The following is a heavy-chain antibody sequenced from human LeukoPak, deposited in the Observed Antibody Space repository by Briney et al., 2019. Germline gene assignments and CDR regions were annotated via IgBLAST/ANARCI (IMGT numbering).Heavy chain of an antibody. D-gene: IGHD2-21*02. CDR3: ARDIVVVTAIGPNNYYYGMDV. V-gene: IGHV3-48*03. CDR1: GFTFSSYE. J-gene: IGHJ6*02. CDR2: ISNSGSTI. Sequence: QPGGSLRLSCAASGFTFSSYEMNWVRQAPGKGLEWFSYISNSGSTIYYADSVKGRFTISRDNAKNSLYLQMNSLRAEDTAVYYCARDIVVVTAIGPNNYYYGMDVWGQGTTVTVSS.